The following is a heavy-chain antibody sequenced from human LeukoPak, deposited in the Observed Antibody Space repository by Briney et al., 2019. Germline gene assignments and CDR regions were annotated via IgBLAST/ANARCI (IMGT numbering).Heavy chain of an antibody. V-gene: IGHV3-48*01. D-gene: IGHD2-21*01. J-gene: IGHJ3*02. Sequence: GGSLRLSCAASGFTFRSYSMSWVRQAPGKGLEWVSDIGSSSGSIYYADSVKGRFTISRDNAKNSLDLQMNNLRAEDTAVYYCARDSLWAFDIWGQGTMVTVSS. CDR1: GFTFRSYS. CDR2: IGSSSGSI. CDR3: ARDSLWAFDI.